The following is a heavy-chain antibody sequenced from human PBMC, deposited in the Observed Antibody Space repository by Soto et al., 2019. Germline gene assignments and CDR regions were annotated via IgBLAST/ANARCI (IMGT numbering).Heavy chain of an antibody. CDR3: ARGGAHIVVENWFDP. V-gene: IGHV3-21*01. J-gene: IGHJ5*02. CDR1: GFTFSSYS. CDR2: ISSSSSYI. D-gene: IGHD2-2*01. Sequence: EVQLVESGGGLVKPGGSLRLSCAASGFTFSSYSMNWVRQAPGKGLEWVSSISSSSSYIYYADSVKGRFTISRDNAKNSLYLQMNSLRAEDTAVYYCARGGAHIVVENWFDPWGQGTLVTVSS.